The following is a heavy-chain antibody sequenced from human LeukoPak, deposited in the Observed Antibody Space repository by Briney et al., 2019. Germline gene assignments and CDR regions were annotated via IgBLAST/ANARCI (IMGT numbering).Heavy chain of an antibody. V-gene: IGHV4-59*01. D-gene: IGHD6-13*01. CDR3: ARGVYIAAAQYGY. J-gene: IGHJ4*02. CDR1: GGSISNYY. CDR2: IYYSGTT. Sequence: SGTLSLTCTVSGGSISNYYWSWIRQPPGKGLEWIGYIYYSGTTNYNPSLKSRVTISVDTSENQFSLKLNSVTAADTAVYYCARGVYIAAAQYGYWGQGTLVTVSS.